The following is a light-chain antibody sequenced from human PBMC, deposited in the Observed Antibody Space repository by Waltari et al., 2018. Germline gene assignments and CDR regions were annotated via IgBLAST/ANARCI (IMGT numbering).Light chain of an antibody. CDR1: ESINAW. CDR2: KAI. CDR3: QQYKRPPWT. V-gene: IGKV1-5*03. J-gene: IGKJ1*01. Sequence: DIQMTQSPSTPFASVVDRVTIPCRATESINAWLDWYQQKPGKAPKLLIYKAINLESGVPSRFSGSGSGTEFTLSISSLQPDDFATYYCQQYKRPPWTFGQGTKVDIK.